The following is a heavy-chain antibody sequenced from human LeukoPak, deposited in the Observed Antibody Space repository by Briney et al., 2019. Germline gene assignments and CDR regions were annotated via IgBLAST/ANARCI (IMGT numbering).Heavy chain of an antibody. D-gene: IGHD3-3*01. CDR1: GFTFNTYS. CDR3: AKYPSGAYDFWSGYYHAEYFQH. J-gene: IGHJ1*01. V-gene: IGHV3-21*04. Sequence: GGSLRLSCAASGFTFNTYSMNWVRQTPGKGLEWVSSISSSSRYIYYADSVKGRFTISRDNAKNSLYLQMNSLRAEDTAVYYCAKYPSGAYDFWSGYYHAEYFQHWGQGTLVTVSS. CDR2: ISSSSRYI.